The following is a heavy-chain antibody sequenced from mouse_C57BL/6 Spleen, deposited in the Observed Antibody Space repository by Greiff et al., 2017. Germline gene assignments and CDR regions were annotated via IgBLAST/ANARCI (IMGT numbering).Heavy chain of an antibody. CDR2: IRLKSDNYAT. J-gene: IGHJ1*03. CDR3: SRLGFDV. V-gene: IGHV6-3*01. CDR1: GFTFSNYW. Sequence: EVQRVESGGGLVQPGGSMKLSCVASGFTFSNYWMNWVRQSPEKGLEWVAQIRLKSDNYATHYAESVKGRFTISRDDSKSSVYLQMNNLRAEGTGIYYCSRLGFDVWGTGTTVTVSS.